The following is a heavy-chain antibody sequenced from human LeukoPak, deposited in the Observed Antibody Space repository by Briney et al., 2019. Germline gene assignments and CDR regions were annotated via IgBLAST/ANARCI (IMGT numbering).Heavy chain of an antibody. CDR1: GFTFSNYN. CDR3: AKDLLVELRFYYYYYMDV. D-gene: IGHD1-7*01. Sequence: GGSLRLSCAASGFTFSNYNMNWVRQAPGKGLEWVSYISSTSSPIYYADSFKGRFTISRDNAKNSLYLQMNSLRAEDTAVYYCAKDLLVELRFYYYYYMDVWGKGTTVTVSS. CDR2: ISSTSSPI. V-gene: IGHV3-48*04. J-gene: IGHJ6*03.